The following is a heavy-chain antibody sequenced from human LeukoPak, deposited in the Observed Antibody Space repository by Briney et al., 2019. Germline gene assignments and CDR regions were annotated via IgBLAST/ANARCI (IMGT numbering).Heavy chain of an antibody. CDR2: IYHSGST. D-gene: IGHD3-16*01. CDR1: GGSISSGGYY. V-gene: IGHV4-30-2*01. Sequence: PSETLSLTCTVSGGSISSGGYYWSWIRQPPGKGLEWIGYIYHSGSTYYNPSLKSRVTISVDRSKNQFSLKLSSVTAADTAVYYCARGSLGIDYWGQGTLVTVSS. J-gene: IGHJ4*02. CDR3: ARGSLGIDY.